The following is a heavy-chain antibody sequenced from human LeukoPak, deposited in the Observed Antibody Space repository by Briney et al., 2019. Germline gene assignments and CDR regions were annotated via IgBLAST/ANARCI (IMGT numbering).Heavy chain of an antibody. CDR3: ARVGSPVAPGYYDSSGYWYDY. J-gene: IGHJ4*02. CDR1: GGTFSTYA. V-gene: IGHV1-69*13. Sequence: GASVKDSCKASGGTFSTYAISWVRQAPGQGLEWMGGIIPIFGTANYAQKFQGRVTITADESTSTAYMELSSLRSEDTAVYYCARVGSPVAPGYYDSSGYWYDYWGQGTLVTVSS. CDR2: IIPIFGTA. D-gene: IGHD3-22*01.